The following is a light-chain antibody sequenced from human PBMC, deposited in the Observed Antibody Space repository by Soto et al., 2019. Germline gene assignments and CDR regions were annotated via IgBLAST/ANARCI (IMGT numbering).Light chain of an antibody. CDR1: QSISSW. CDR2: KAS. CDR3: QHYNTYSWT. V-gene: IGKV1-5*03. J-gene: IGKJ1*01. Sequence: DIQMIQSPSTLSASVGDRVTITCRTSQSISSWLAWYQQKPVKAPKLLIYKASSLESGVPSRFSGSGSGTEFTLTISSLQTDDFATYYCQHYNTYSWTFGQGTQVEI.